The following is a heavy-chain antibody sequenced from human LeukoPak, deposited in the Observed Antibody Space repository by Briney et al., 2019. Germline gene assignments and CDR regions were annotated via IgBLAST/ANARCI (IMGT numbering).Heavy chain of an antibody. Sequence: SETLSLTCTVSGGSISSGGYYWSWIRQHPRKGLEWIGYIYYSGSTNYNPSLKSRVTISVDTSKNQFSLKLSSVTAADTAVYYCARGVAVAGIYYYYGMDVWGQGTTVTVSS. V-gene: IGHV4-61*08. CDR2: IYYSGST. J-gene: IGHJ6*02. CDR1: GGSISSGGYY. D-gene: IGHD6-19*01. CDR3: ARGVAVAGIYYYYGMDV.